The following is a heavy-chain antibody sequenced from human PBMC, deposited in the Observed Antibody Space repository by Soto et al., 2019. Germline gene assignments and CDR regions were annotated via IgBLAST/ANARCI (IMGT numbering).Heavy chain of an antibody. CDR2: INHSGST. CDR1: GGSFSGYY. J-gene: IGHJ5*02. Sequence: QVQLQQWGAGLLKPSETLFLTCAVYGGSFSGYYWSWIRQPPGKGLEWIGEINHSGSTNYNPSLKSRVTISVDTSKNQFSLKLSSVTAADTAVYYCARGYELLYGGENWFDPWGQGTLVTVSS. V-gene: IGHV4-34*01. D-gene: IGHD2-2*02. CDR3: ARGYELLYGGENWFDP.